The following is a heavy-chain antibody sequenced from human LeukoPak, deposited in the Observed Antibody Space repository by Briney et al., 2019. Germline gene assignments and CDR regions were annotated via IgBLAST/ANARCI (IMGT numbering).Heavy chain of an antibody. CDR2: IRSKAYGGTT. Sequence: TGGSLRLSCAASGFPFSSYAMNWVRQAPGKGLEWVGFIRSKAYGGTTEYAASVKGRFTISRDDSKSIVYLQMNSLKSEDTAVYYCSRGRRATHDYWGQGTLVTVSS. J-gene: IGHJ4*02. V-gene: IGHV3-49*04. D-gene: IGHD1-26*01. CDR3: SRGRRATHDY. CDR1: GFPFSSYA.